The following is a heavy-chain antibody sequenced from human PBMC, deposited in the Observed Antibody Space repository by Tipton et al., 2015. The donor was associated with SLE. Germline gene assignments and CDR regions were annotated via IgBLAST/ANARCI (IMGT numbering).Heavy chain of an antibody. CDR3: ALGSSWSPEYFQH. CDR2: IYYSGST. V-gene: IGHV4-59*01. D-gene: IGHD6-13*01. Sequence: TLSLTCTISGGSIPSYYWSWIRQPPGKGLEWIGYIYYSGSTNYNPSLKSRVTISVDTSKDQFSLKLSSVTAADTAVYYCALGSSWSPEYFQHWGQGPLVTVSS. CDR1: GGSIPSYY. J-gene: IGHJ1*01.